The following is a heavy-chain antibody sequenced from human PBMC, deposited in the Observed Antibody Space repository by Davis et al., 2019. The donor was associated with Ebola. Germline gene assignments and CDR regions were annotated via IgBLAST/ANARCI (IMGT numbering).Heavy chain of an antibody. Sequence: SVKVSCKASGGTFSSYAISWVRQAPGQGLEWMGGIIPIFGTANYAQKFQGRVTITADESTSTAYMELSSLRSEDTAVYYCARYPPSIAAAGTYFDYWGQGTLVTVSS. V-gene: IGHV1-69*13. CDR3: ARYPPSIAAAGTYFDY. CDR2: IIPIFGTA. J-gene: IGHJ4*02. CDR1: GGTFSSYA. D-gene: IGHD6-13*01.